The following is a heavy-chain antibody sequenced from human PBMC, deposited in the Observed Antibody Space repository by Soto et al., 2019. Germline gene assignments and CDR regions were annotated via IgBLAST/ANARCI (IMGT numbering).Heavy chain of an antibody. CDR2: ISYDGSNK. D-gene: IGHD6-19*01. Sequence: QVQLVESGGGVVQPGRSLRLSCAASGFTFSSYAMHWVRQAPGKGPEWVAVISYDGSNKYYADSVKGRFTISRDNSKNTLYLQMNSLRAEDTAVYYCAREGISSGGYFDYWGQGTLVTVSS. CDR3: AREGISSGGYFDY. J-gene: IGHJ4*02. V-gene: IGHV3-30-3*01. CDR1: GFTFSSYA.